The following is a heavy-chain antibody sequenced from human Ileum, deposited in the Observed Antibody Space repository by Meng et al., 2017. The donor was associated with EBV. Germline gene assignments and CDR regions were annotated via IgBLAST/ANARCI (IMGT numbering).Heavy chain of an antibody. Sequence: QVQLEDSGAGLVKPSQTLSLTCAVSGVSISSGVYHWSWHRQPPGMGREWIGCSGGTYYNPSLKSRLTISVDTSKNQFSLKLDSATAADTAVYYCAIYAVGGSGQGYWGQGTLVTVSS. D-gene: IGHD1-26*01. J-gene: IGHJ4*02. CDR3: AIYAVGGSGQGY. CDR1: GVSISSGVYH. V-gene: IGHV4-30-4*01. CDR2: CSGGT.